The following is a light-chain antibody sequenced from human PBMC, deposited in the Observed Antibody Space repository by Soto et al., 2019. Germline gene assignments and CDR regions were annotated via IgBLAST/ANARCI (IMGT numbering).Light chain of an antibody. V-gene: IGKV3-11*01. CDR1: RSVSNY. CDR3: QQRSNCPIT. J-gene: IGKJ5*01. Sequence: EIVLTQSPSTLSLSPGESATLSCRASRSVSNYLAWYQQKPGQAPRLLIYDASSRPTDIPARFSGSGSGTDFTLTISSLEPEDFAIYYCQQRSNCPITFGPGTRLEIK. CDR2: DAS.